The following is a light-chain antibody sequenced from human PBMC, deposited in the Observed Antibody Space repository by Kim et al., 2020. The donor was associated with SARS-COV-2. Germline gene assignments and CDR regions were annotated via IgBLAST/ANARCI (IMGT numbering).Light chain of an antibody. Sequence: LSVSPGERATLSCRASQSVSSNLAWYQQKPGQAPRLLIYGASTRATGIPARFSGSGSGTEFTLTISSLQSEDFAVYYCQQYNNRKTFGQGTKLEI. CDR1: QSVSSN. J-gene: IGKJ2*01. V-gene: IGKV3-15*01. CDR3: QQYNNRKT. CDR2: GAS.